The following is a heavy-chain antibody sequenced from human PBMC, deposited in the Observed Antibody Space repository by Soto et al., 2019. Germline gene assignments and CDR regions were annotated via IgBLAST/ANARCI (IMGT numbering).Heavy chain of an antibody. J-gene: IGHJ6*02. Sequence: ESLKISCRGSGYSLSSYWIGWVRQMPGKGLEWMGIIYPGDSDARYSPSFQGQVTVSVDKSINTAYLEWSSLKASDTAMYYCAADTARTYYFYAMDVWGQGTTVTVSS. CDR1: GYSLSSYW. CDR3: AADTARTYYFYAMDV. CDR2: IYPGDSDA. V-gene: IGHV5-51*01. D-gene: IGHD5-18*01.